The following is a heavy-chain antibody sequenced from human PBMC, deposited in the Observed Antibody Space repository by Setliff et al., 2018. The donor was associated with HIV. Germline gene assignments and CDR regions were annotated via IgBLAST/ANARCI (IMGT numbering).Heavy chain of an antibody. D-gene: IGHD2-2*01. CDR3: ARDRGVYCRSTNCYSPVDAFDI. CDR1: GYTFSDYG. J-gene: IGHJ3*02. V-gene: IGHV1-18*01. CDR2: ISAHNGRI. Sequence: ASVKVSCKASGYTFSDYGISWVRQAPGQGLEWMGWISAHNGRINYAQKFQGRVTMTTDGSTSTAYMGLRSLRSDDTAVYYCARDRGVYCRSTNCYSPVDAFDIWGQGTMVTVSS.